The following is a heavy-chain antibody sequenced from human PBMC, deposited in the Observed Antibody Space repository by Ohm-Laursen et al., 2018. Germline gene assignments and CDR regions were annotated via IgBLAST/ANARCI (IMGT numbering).Heavy chain of an antibody. CDR1: GDSISGRY. D-gene: IGHD1-26*01. V-gene: IGHV4-59*08. CDR3: AGAPNLYYFDY. Sequence: GTLSLTCSVSGDSISGRYWSWIRQPPGKGLEWIGNIDDNGNTNYNPSLQSRVTISINTSKNQFSLQLRFVTAADTAVYHCAGAPNLYYFDYWGQGTLVTVSS. CDR2: IDDNGNT. J-gene: IGHJ4*02.